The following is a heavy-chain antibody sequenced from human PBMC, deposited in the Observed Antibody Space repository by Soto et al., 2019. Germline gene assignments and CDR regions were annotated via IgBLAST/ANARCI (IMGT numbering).Heavy chain of an antibody. Sequence: EVQLVESGGGLVKPGGPLRPSGAPSGSTSGSYTLNWVRQARGRGREWASSISSSSSYIYYPESVKGRFTISRDNAKNSRYLQKNSLRAEDTAVYYCARDRGYSYGYYMDVWGKGTTVTVSS. J-gene: IGHJ6*03. CDR2: ISSSSSYI. D-gene: IGHD5-18*01. CDR3: ARDRGYSYGYYMDV. V-gene: IGHV3-21*01. CDR1: GSTSGSYT.